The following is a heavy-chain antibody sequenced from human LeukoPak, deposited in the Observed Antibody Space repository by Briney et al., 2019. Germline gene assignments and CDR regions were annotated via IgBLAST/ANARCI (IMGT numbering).Heavy chain of an antibody. V-gene: IGHV4-61*02. CDR2: IYTSGST. D-gene: IGHD3-10*01. Sequence: SETLSLTCTVSGGSISSGSYYWSWLRQPAGKGLEWIGRIYTSGSTNYNPSLKSRVTISVDTSKNQFSLKLSSVTAADTAVYFCARDTITRGLDYWGQGTLVTVSS. CDR1: GGSISSGSYY. J-gene: IGHJ4*02. CDR3: ARDTITRGLDY.